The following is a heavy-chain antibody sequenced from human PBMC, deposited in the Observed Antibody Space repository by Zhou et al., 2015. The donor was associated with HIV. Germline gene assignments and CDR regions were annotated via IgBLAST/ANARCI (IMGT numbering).Heavy chain of an antibody. Sequence: QVQLVQSGAEVKKPGSSVKVSCKASGGTFSSYTISWVRQAPGQGLEWMGRIIPILGIANYAQKFQGRVTITADKSTSTAYMELSSLRSEDTAVYYCAREVQLWSLAPYYYYYGMDVWGQGTTVTVSS. CDR2: IIPILGIA. J-gene: IGHJ6*02. D-gene: IGHD5-18*01. CDR3: AREVQLWSLAPYYYYYGMDV. CDR1: GGTFSSYT. V-gene: IGHV1-69*08.